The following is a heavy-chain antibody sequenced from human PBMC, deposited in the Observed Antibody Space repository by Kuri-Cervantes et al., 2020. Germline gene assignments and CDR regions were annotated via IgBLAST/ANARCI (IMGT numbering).Heavy chain of an antibody. CDR1: GGSISSSNW. J-gene: IGHJ3*02. CDR2: IYHSGST. CDR3: ARASLWEWWAFDI. V-gene: IGHV4-4*02. D-gene: IGHD3-16*01. Sequence: GSLRLSCAVSGGSISSSNWWSWVRQPPGKGLEWIGEIYHSGSTNYNPSLKSRVTISVDKSKNQFSLKLSSVTAADTAVYYCARASLWEWWAFDIWGQGTMVTVSS.